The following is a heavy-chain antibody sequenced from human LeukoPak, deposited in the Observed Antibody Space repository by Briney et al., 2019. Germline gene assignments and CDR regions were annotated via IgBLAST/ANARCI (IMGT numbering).Heavy chain of an antibody. V-gene: IGHV3-33*03. CDR2: IWYDGSNK. Sequence: GRSLRLSCAASGFTFSSYGMHWVRQAPGKGLEWVAVIWYDGSNKYYADSVKGRFTISRDNAKNSLYLQMNSLRAEDTALYYCAKDRYSYGRYYFDYWGQGTLVTVSS. J-gene: IGHJ4*02. D-gene: IGHD5-18*01. CDR3: AKDRYSYGRYYFDY. CDR1: GFTFSSYG.